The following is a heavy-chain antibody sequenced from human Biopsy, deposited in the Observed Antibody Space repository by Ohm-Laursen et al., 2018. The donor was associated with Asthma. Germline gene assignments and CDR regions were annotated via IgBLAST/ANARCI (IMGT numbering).Heavy chain of an antibody. Sequence: GTLSLTCSVSGGSVSSDKYYWSWIRQPPGKGLEWIAYIFYSGATNYNPALKSRVAQSIDTSKSQFSLRLNSLSAADTAVYYCARGTIVAGIDYWGRGALVTVSS. CDR2: IFYSGAT. CDR1: GGSVSSDKYY. V-gene: IGHV4-61*01. D-gene: IGHD5-12*01. CDR3: ARGTIVAGIDY. J-gene: IGHJ4*02.